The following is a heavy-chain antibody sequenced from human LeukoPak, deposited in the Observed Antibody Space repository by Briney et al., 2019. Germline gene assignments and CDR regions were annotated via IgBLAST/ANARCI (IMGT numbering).Heavy chain of an antibody. CDR3: AKSSYYDSSGFYREYYFDY. CDR1: GFTVSSNY. V-gene: IGHV3-53*01. CDR2: IYSGGST. J-gene: IGHJ4*02. Sequence: GGSLRLSCAASGFTVSSNYMSWVRQAPGKGLEWVSVIYSGGSTYYADSVKGRFTISRDNSKNTLYLQMNSLRAGDTAVYYCAKSSYYDSSGFYREYYFDYWGQGTLVPVSS. D-gene: IGHD3-22*01.